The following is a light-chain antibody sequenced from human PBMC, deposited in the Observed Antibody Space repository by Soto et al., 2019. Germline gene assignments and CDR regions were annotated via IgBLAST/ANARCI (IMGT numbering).Light chain of an antibody. V-gene: IGLV2-14*01. Sequence: QSVLTQPASVSGSPGQSITISCTGTSSDVGGYNYVFWYQQYPGKAPKLIISKVTNGPSGVSNRFSGSKSGNTASLTISGLQDEDEADYYCNSYTSSITWVFGGGTKLTVL. J-gene: IGLJ3*02. CDR1: SSDVGGYNY. CDR3: NSYTSSITWV. CDR2: KVT.